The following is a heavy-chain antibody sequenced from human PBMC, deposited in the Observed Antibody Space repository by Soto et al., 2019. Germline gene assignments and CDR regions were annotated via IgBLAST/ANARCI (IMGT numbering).Heavy chain of an antibody. D-gene: IGHD6-19*01. J-gene: IGHJ3*02. V-gene: IGHV2-5*02. CDR1: GFSLSTSGVG. CDR3: ALTGYSSGWYSARDAFDI. Sequence: QITLKESGPTLVKPTQTLTLTCTFSGFSLSTSGVGVGWIRQPPGKALEWLALIYWDDDKRYSPSLKSRLTITKDTSKNQVVLTMTNMDPVDTTTYYCALTGYSSGWYSARDAFDIWGKGTMVTVSS. CDR2: IYWDDDK.